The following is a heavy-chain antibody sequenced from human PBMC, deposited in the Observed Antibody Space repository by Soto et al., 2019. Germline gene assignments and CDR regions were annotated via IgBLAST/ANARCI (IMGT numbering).Heavy chain of an antibody. D-gene: IGHD3-3*01. V-gene: IGHV3-15*07. CDR3: AKVTAPKTYYDFWSGYSGFDY. J-gene: IGHJ4*02. CDR2: IKSKDAGGTE. Sequence: GGSLRLSCAASGFTFTTAWINWVRQAPGKGLEWVGRIKSKDAGGTEDFAEVVKGRFAISRDDSRSMVYMQMNSLRAEDTAVYYCAKVTAPKTYYDFWSGYSGFDYWGQGTLVTVSS. CDR1: GFTFTTAW.